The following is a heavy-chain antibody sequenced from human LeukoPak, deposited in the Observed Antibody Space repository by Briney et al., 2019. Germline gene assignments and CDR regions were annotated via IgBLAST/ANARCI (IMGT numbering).Heavy chain of an antibody. Sequence: GGSLRLSCAASGFTFDDYGMSWVRQAPGKGLEWVSGINWNAGSTAYADSVKGRFTISRDNAKNSLYLQMNSLRAEDTAVYYCARGSPKENFDYWGQGTLVTVSS. CDR3: ARGSPKENFDY. CDR1: GFTFDDYG. CDR2: INWNAGST. V-gene: IGHV3-20*04. D-gene: IGHD2-15*01. J-gene: IGHJ4*02.